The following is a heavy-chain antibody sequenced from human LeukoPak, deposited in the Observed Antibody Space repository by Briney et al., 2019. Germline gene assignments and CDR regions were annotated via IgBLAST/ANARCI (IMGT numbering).Heavy chain of an antibody. J-gene: IGHJ4*02. D-gene: IGHD6-19*01. V-gene: IGHV1-2*02. CDR1: GFTFTDYY. CDR3: ARAAGAFRSGLN. Sequence: ASVKVSCESSGFTFTDYYFHWVRQAPGRGLEWMGWINSNSGDTKYAQNFQGRVTFTRDTSISTAYMEVSSLASDDTAVYFCARAAGAFRSGLNWGQGTLVTVSS. CDR2: INSNSGDT.